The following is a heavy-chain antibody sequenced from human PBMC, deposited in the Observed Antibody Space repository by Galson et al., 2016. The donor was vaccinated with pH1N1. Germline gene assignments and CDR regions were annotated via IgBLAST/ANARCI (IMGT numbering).Heavy chain of an antibody. V-gene: IGHV4-61*09. CDR2: IYISGSI. Sequence: TLSLTCTVSDGSISSDNYYWSWIRQPAGKALEWIGHIYISGSIKYKPSLESRVTISVDTSKNQFSLKLTSVTAADTAIYYCARSYSASSVGSRAFDVWGQGTMVTVSS. D-gene: IGHD6-13*01. CDR1: DGSISSDNYY. J-gene: IGHJ3*01. CDR3: ARSYSASSVGSRAFDV.